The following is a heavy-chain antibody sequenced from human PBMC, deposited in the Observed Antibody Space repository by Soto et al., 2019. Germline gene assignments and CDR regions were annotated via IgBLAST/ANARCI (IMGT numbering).Heavy chain of an antibody. D-gene: IGHD6-13*01. J-gene: IGHJ3*02. Sequence: SETLSLTCAVSGYSISSSNWWGWIRQPPGKGLEWIGYIYYSGSTYYNPSLKSRVTMSVDTSKNQFSLKLSSVTAVDTAVYYCARTVRQQLATDAFDIWGQGKMVTVSS. CDR2: IYYSGST. CDR1: GYSISSSNW. V-gene: IGHV4-28*01. CDR3: ARTVRQQLATDAFDI.